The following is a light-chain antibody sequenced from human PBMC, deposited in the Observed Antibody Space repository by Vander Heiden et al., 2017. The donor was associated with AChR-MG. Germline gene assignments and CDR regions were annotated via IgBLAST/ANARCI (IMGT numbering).Light chain of an antibody. J-gene: IGKJ5*01. Sequence: DIQMIQSPSSLSASVGDRVTITCRASQDINNYLNWYQHKPGTAPKLLIYDASNLKTGVPSRFSGSGSGTDFSFTISNLQPEDIATYSCQQYDTLPITFGQGTRLDIK. CDR3: QQYDTLPIT. CDR2: DAS. CDR1: QDINNY. V-gene: IGKV1-33*01.